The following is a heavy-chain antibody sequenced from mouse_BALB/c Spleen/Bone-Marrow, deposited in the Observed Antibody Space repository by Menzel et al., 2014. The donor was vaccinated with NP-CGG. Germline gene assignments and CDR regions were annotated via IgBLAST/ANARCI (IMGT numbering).Heavy chain of an antibody. CDR2: INPSSGYT. Sequence: VQLQESGAELAKPGASVKMSCKASGYTFTSYWMHWVKQRPGRGLKWIGNINPSSGYTEYNQKFKDKATLTADKSSSTAYMQLSSLTSEDSAVYYCARPITTGIQAWFAYWGQGILVTVSA. J-gene: IGHJ3*01. CDR3: ARPITTGIQAWFAY. V-gene: IGHV1-7*01. CDR1: GYTFTSYW. D-gene: IGHD2-4*01.